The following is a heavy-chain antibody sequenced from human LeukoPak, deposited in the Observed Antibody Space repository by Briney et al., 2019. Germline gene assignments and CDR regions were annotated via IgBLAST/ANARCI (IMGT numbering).Heavy chain of an antibody. J-gene: IGHJ4*02. CDR2: IRSKAYGGTT. V-gene: IGHV3-49*03. CDR3: TRGSAEMATITAY. CDR1: GFTFGDYV. D-gene: IGHD5-24*01. Sequence: GGSLRLSCTASGFTFGDYVMGWFRQAPGKGLEWAGFIRSKAYGGTTEYAASVKGRFTISRDDSKSIAYLQMNSLKTEDTAVYYCTRGSAEMATITAYWGQGTLVTVSS.